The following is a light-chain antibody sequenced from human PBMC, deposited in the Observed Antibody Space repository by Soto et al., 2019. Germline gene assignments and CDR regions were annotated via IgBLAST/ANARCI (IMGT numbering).Light chain of an antibody. CDR1: QSVDNTY. V-gene: IGKV3-20*01. Sequence: EIVLTQSPGTLSLSPGERATLSCRASQSVDNTYLAWYQQKPGQAPRLLIYGASSRPTGIPDRFSGSGSGTNFTLTISRLEPEDFAVYYCHHYGSSPPYTFGQGTKVDI. J-gene: IGKJ2*01. CDR2: GAS. CDR3: HHYGSSPPYT.